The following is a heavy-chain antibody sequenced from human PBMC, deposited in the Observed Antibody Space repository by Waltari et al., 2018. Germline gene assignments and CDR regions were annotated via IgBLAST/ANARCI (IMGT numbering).Heavy chain of an antibody. CDR2: IYYSGST. J-gene: IGHJ4*02. Sequence: QLQLQESGPGLVKPSETLSLTCTVSGGSISSSSYYWGWIRQPPGKGLEWIGSIYYSGSTYYNPSLKSRVTISVDTSKNQFSLKLSSVTAADTAVYYCASRRYNWNPFDYWGQGTLVTVSS. CDR1: GGSISSSSYY. V-gene: IGHV4-39*01. D-gene: IGHD1-20*01. CDR3: ASRRYNWNPFDY.